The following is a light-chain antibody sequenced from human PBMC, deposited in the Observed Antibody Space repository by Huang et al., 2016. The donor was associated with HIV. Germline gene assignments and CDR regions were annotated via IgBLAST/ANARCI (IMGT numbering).Light chain of an antibody. J-gene: IGKJ1*01. CDR1: QSLVYGDGNIY. Sequence: DVLLTQSPLSLPVTLGQPAFITCKSNQSLVYGDGNIYLNWFHQRPGHSPRRLIYKLSNRDSGVPDRFSAGGSCNDFILWISEVEAEDVGDYYCMQASHGAATFGQGTRVDIK. CDR3: MQASHGAAT. V-gene: IGKV2-30*01. CDR2: KLS.